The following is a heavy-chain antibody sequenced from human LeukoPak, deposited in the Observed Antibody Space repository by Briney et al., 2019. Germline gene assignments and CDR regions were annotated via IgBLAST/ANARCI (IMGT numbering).Heavy chain of an antibody. CDR3: ARGRAGNYYNHNDY. V-gene: IGHV3-74*01. CDR1: GFSFSGYW. CDR2: ISSDGSST. D-gene: IGHD3-10*01. Sequence: GGSLGLSCAASGFSFSGYWMHWVRQAPGKGLVWVSRISSDGSSTRYADSVKGRFTISRDNAKNTVYLQMNSLRAEDTAVYYCARGRAGNYYNHNDYWGQGTLVTVSS. J-gene: IGHJ4*01.